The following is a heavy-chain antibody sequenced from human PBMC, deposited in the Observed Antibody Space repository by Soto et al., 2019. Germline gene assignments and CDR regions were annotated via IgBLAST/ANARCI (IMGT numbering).Heavy chain of an antibody. CDR1: GFTFSSYG. CDR2: IWYDGSNK. D-gene: IGHD3-22*01. V-gene: IGHV3-33*01. CDR3: ARDQYDSSGYEGGFFDY. J-gene: IGHJ4*02. Sequence: QVQLVESGVGVVQPGRSLRLSCAASGFTFSSYGMHWVRQAPGKGLEWVAVIWYDGSNKYYADSVKGRFTISRDNSKNTLYLQMNSLRAEDTAVYYCARDQYDSSGYEGGFFDYWGQGTLVTVSS.